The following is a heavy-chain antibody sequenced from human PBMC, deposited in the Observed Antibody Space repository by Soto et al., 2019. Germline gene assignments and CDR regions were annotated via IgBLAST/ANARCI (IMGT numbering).Heavy chain of an antibody. CDR2: ISAYNGNT. CDR1: GYTLTELS. CDR3: ARDYGSGWWPY. Sequence: ASVKVSCKVSGYTLTELSMHLVRQAPGKGLKWMGWISAYNGNTNYAQKLQGRVTMTTDTSTSTAYMELRSLRSDDTAVYYCARDYGSGWWPYWGQGTLVTVSS. D-gene: IGHD6-19*01. J-gene: IGHJ4*02. V-gene: IGHV1-18*01.